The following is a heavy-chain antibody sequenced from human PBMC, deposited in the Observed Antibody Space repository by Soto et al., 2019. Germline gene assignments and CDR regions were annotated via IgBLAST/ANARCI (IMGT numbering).Heavy chain of an antibody. Sequence: QVQLVESGGGVVQPGKSLRLSCAASGFTFNTYGMHWVRQAPGKGPEWVAVISNDGSNKYYADSVKGRFTISRDNSKNALYLQMNSLRAEDTAVYYCANWNDHQSDWGQGTLVTVSS. V-gene: IGHV3-30*18. CDR1: GFTFNTYG. D-gene: IGHD1-1*01. J-gene: IGHJ4*02. CDR3: ANWNDHQSD. CDR2: ISNDGSNK.